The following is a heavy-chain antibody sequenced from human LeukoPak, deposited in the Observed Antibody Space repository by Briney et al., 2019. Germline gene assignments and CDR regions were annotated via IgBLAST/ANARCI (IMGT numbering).Heavy chain of an antibody. CDR1: GGSISSYY. Sequence: SETLSLTCTVSGGSISSYYWSWIRRPAGKGLEWIGRIYTSGSTNYNPSLKSRVTMSVDTSKNQFPLKLSSVTAADTAVYYCARADTRGRWFDPWGQGTLVTVSS. CDR2: IYTSGST. CDR3: ARADTRGRWFDP. V-gene: IGHV4-4*07. J-gene: IGHJ5*02.